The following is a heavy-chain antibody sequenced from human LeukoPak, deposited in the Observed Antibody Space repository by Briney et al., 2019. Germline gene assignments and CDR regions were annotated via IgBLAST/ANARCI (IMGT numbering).Heavy chain of an antibody. CDR3: ARTGSYLGAFDI. J-gene: IGHJ3*02. D-gene: IGHD3-10*01. CDR2: IWYDGSNK. Sequence: TGGSLRLSCAASGFTFSSYGMHWVRQAPGKGLEWVAVIWYDGSNKYYADSVKGRFTVSRDNSKNTLYLQMNSLRAEDTAVYYCARTGSYLGAFDIWGQGTMVTVSS. CDR1: GFTFSSYG. V-gene: IGHV3-33*01.